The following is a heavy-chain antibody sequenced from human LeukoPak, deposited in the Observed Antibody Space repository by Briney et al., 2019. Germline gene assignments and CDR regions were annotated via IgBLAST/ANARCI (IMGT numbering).Heavy chain of an antibody. Sequence: SETLSLTCTVSGGSISSGGYYWSWIRQHPGKGLEWIGYIYYSGSTYYNPSLKSRVTISVDTSQTQFSLKLSSETAADTAVYYCAREGVGATGSYSWGQGTPVTVSS. J-gene: IGHJ4*02. CDR3: AREGVGATGSYS. D-gene: IGHD1-26*01. CDR1: GGSISSGGYY. CDR2: IYYSGST. V-gene: IGHV4-31*03.